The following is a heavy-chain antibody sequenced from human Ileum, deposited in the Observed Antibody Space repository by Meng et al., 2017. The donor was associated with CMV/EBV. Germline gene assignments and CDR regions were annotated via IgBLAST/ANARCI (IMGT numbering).Heavy chain of an antibody. CDR2: TCSNGAS. Sequence: QLRLHEQGAELVKPSYTPPPACTVSVGSTSNYCFSWLRQPPGKVLELIGYTCSNGASNYNPLLKSRVTISVDTSKNQFSLKLSSVTAADTAMYYCALRGSAAGTFQHWGQGTLVTVSS. D-gene: IGHD6-13*01. V-gene: IGHV4-59*07. CDR1: VGSTSNYC. CDR3: ALRGSAAGTFQH. J-gene: IGHJ1*01.